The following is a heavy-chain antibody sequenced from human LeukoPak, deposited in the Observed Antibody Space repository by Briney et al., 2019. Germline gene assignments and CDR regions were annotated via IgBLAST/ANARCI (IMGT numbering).Heavy chain of an antibody. CDR1: GFTFSSYE. CDR3: AKDSVSYYDILTGSTFVWYYYYMDV. J-gene: IGHJ6*03. CDR2: ISRSGSTI. D-gene: IGHD3-9*01. V-gene: IGHV3-48*03. Sequence: PGGSLRLSCAASGFTFSSYEMNWVRQAPWKGLEWVSYISRSGSTIYYADSVKGRFTISRDNSKNTLYLQMNSLRAEDTAVYYCAKDSVSYYDILTGSTFVWYYYYMDVWGKGTTVTISS.